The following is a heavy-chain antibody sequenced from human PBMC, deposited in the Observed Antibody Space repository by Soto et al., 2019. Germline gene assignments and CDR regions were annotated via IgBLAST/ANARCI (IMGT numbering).Heavy chain of an antibody. D-gene: IGHD2-15*01. CDR1: GFTFSSYA. CDR2: ISGSGGST. CDR3: AKDRVVARDGMEV. V-gene: IGHV3-23*01. J-gene: IGHJ6*02. Sequence: GWSLRLSCAASGFTFSSYAMSWVRQAPGKGLEWVSSISGSGGSTYYADSVKGRFTISRENSKNTLYLQMNSLRAEDTAVYYCAKDRVVARDGMEVWGQGTTVTVSS.